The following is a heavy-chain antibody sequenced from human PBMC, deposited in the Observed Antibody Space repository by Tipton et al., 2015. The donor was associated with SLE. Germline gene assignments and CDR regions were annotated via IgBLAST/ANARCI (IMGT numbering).Heavy chain of an antibody. Sequence: TLSLTCTVSGASISRHYWGFIRQPPGKRLEWSGYVFYSGTTNYNPSLQSRVTMSVDTSKNQFSLKLTSVTAADTAVYYCARVRGAVAGPNDAVDIWGQGTMVTVSS. J-gene: IGHJ3*02. CDR1: GASISRHY. CDR3: ARVRGAVAGPNDAVDI. V-gene: IGHV4-59*11. CDR2: VFYSGTT. D-gene: IGHD6-19*01.